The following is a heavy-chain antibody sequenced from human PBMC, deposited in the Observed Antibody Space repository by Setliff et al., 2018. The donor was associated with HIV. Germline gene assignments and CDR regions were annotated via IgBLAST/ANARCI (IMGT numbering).Heavy chain of an antibody. CDR2: IYYSGST. V-gene: IGHV4-31*03. CDR3: ARPSAGGGYNYWYFGL. CDR1: GGSISSGGFY. Sequence: SETLSLTCTVSGGSISSGGFYWTWIRQHPGKGLEWIGYIYYSGSTYYNPSLKSRLTISLDTSKNQFSLKLNTVTAADTALYFCARPSAGGGYNYWYFGLWGRGTLVTVSS. J-gene: IGHJ2*01. D-gene: IGHD5-12*01.